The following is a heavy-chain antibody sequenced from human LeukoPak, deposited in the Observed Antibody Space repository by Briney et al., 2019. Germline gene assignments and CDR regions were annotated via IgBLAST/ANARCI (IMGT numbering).Heavy chain of an antibody. CDR1: GGSISSSSYY. J-gene: IGHJ4*02. Sequence: SETLFLTCTVSGGSISSSSYYWGWIRQPPGEGLGWIGSIYYSGSTYYNPSLKSRVTISVDTSKNQFSLKLSSVTAADTAVYYCASLPLRFLEWLLYDYWGQGTLVTVSS. CDR3: ASLPLRFLEWLLYDY. D-gene: IGHD3-3*01. CDR2: IYYSGST. V-gene: IGHV4-39*01.